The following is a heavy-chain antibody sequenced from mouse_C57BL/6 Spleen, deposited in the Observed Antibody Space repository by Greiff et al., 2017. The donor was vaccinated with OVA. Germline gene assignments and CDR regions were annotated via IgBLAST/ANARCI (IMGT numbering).Heavy chain of an antibody. CDR1: GYSITSGYY. CDR2: ISYDGSN. D-gene: IGHD2-2*01. CDR3: AREEGGYGYFDY. V-gene: IGHV3-6*01. J-gene: IGHJ2*01. Sequence: DVQLQESGPGLVKPSQSLSLTCSVTGYSITSGYYWNWIRQFPGNKLEWMGYISYDGSNNYNPSLKNRISITRDTSKNQFFLKLNSVTTEDTATYYCAREEGGYGYFDYWGQGTTLTVSS.